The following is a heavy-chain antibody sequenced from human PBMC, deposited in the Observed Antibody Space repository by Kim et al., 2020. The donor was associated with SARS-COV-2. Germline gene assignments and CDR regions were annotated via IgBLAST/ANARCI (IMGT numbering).Heavy chain of an antibody. D-gene: IGHD2-2*01. V-gene: IGHV4-34*01. CDR2: INHSGST. Sequence: SETLSLTCAVYGGSFSGYYWSWIRQPPGKGLEWIGEINHSGSTNYNPSLKSRVTISVDTSKNQFSLKLSSVTAADTAVYYCARIGYCSSTSCRGPRAPPYYYMDVWGNGTTVTVSS. J-gene: IGHJ6*03. CDR3: ARIGYCSSTSCRGPRAPPYYYMDV. CDR1: GGSFSGYY.